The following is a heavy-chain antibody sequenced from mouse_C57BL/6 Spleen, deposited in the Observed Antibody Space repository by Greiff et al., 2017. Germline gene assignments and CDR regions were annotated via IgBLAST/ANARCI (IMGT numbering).Heavy chain of an antibody. D-gene: IGHD1-1*01. Sequence: QVQLQQPGAELVRPGTSVKLSCKASGYTFTSYWMHWVKQRPGQGLEWIGVIDPSDSYSNYNQKFKGKATLTVDTSSSTAYMQLSSLTSEDSAVYYCARRVYYGSSYPYYYAMDYWGQGTSVTVSS. J-gene: IGHJ4*01. CDR3: ARRVYYGSSYPYYYAMDY. CDR1: GYTFTSYW. V-gene: IGHV1-59*01. CDR2: IDPSDSYS.